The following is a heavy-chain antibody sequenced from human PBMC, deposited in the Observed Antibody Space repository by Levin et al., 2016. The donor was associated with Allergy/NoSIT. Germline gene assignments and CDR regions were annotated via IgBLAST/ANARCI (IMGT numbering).Heavy chain of an antibody. Sequence: ASVKVSCKASGYTFTDYYLHWVRQAPGQGLEWMGWINPNTGYTISAQKFKGRFTMTRDTSSSTAYMELSGLKSDDTAVYYCARDRVVAVPGPFAEYIQNWGQGTLVNVSS. D-gene: IGHD2-2*01. V-gene: IGHV1-2*02. CDR3: ARDRVVAVPGPFAEYIQN. CDR1: GYTFTDYY. J-gene: IGHJ1*01. CDR2: INPNTGYT.